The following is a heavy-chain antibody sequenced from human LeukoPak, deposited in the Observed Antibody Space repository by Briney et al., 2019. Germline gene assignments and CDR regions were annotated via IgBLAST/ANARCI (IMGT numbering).Heavy chain of an antibody. V-gene: IGHV3-66*01. CDR3: VRDKYDRSNYAYFDS. Sequence: GGSLRLSCTASGLTVSTNYMSWVRQAPGKGLEWVSVLYSGGSTTYADSVKGRFTVSRDGSKNTMYLQMNNLGVDDTAVYYCVRDKYDRSNYAYFDSWGHGTLVTVSS. CDR1: GLTVSTNY. D-gene: IGHD3-22*01. J-gene: IGHJ4*01. CDR2: LYSGGST.